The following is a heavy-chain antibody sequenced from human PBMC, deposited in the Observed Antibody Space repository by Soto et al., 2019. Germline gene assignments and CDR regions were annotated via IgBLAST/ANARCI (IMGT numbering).Heavy chain of an antibody. CDR2: IFSDDDK. V-gene: IGHV2-26*01. D-gene: IGHD2-8*01. J-gene: IGHJ6*02. CDR3: TRIPGKWLSDYYYFGMDV. Sequence: QVTLKESGPVLLKPTETLTLTCTVSGFSLTIPRLGVSWVRQPPGKALEWLAHIFSDDDKSYSTSLQSRLTISQDTSKSQVVLSMTNMEPADTATYYCTRIPGKWLSDYYYFGMDVWGQGAKVTVSS. CDR1: GFSLTIPRLG.